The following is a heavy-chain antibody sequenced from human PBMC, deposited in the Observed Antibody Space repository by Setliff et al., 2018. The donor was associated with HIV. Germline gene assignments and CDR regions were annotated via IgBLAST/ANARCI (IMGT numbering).Heavy chain of an antibody. J-gene: IGHJ4*02. CDR3: ARRMWQQDSKFMYYFDY. Sequence: GESLKISCKGSGYGFTSYWIGWVRQMPGKGLEWMGIIYPGDSDTRYSPSFQGQVTISADKSISTAYLQWSSLKASDTAMYYCARRMWQQDSKFMYYFDYWGQGTLVTVSS. D-gene: IGHD6-13*01. CDR2: IYPGDSDT. V-gene: IGHV5-51*01. CDR1: GYGFTSYW.